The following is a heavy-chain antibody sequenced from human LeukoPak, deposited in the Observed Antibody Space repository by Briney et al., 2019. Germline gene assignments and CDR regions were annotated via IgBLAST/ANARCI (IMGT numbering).Heavy chain of an antibody. D-gene: IGHD1-26*01. V-gene: IGHV4-59*08. CDR2: IYYSGST. CDR3: AGGATAGWFIRY. CDR1: FGTFSGYK. J-gene: IGHJ4*02. Sequence: SETLSLTCRVSFGTFSGYKWSWIRQPPGQGLEWIGYIYYSGSTNYNPSLKSRVIISRDTSKNQFSLNLSSVPAADTAVYYCAGGATAGWFIRYSGQGTPVTVSS.